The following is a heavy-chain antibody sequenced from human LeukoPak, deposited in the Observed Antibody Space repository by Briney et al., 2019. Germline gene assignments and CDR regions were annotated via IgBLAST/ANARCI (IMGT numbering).Heavy chain of an antibody. Sequence: ASVKVSCKTSGYTFNGYYMHWVRQAPGQGLEWMGWINPNSGGTNYAQKFQGRVTMTRDTSISTAYMELSRLRSDDTAVYYCAGNTMVRGVIAYYYYGMDVWGQGTTVTVSS. D-gene: IGHD3-10*01. V-gene: IGHV1-2*02. CDR1: GYTFNGYY. CDR2: INPNSGGT. CDR3: AGNTMVRGVIAYYYYGMDV. J-gene: IGHJ6*02.